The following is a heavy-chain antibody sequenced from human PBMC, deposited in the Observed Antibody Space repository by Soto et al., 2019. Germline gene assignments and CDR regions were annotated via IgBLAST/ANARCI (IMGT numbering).Heavy chain of an antibody. V-gene: IGHV3-23*01. J-gene: IGHJ4*02. CDR1: GFGFSSYA. CDR2: ITAGGGST. CDR3: AKDRGGEYSTSRYFDY. Sequence: GGSLRLSCAASGFGFSSYAMSWVRQAPGKGLEWVSGITAGGGSTNYADSVKGRFTISRDNSNNTLYLETNSLRAEDTAIYYCAKDRGGEYSTSRYFDYWGQGTLVTVSS. D-gene: IGHD3-16*01.